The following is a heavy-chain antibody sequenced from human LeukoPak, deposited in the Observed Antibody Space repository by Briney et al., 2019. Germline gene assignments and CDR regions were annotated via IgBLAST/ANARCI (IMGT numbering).Heavy chain of an antibody. Sequence: PGGSLRLSCAASGLTVSSNYMSWVRQAPGKGLEWVSVIYSGGSTYYADSVKGRFTISRDNSKNTLYLQMNSLRAEDTAVYYCARGVGYGNYYYYMDVWGKGTTVTISS. D-gene: IGHD5-12*01. J-gene: IGHJ6*03. CDR3: ARGVGYGNYYYYMDV. CDR2: IYSGGST. V-gene: IGHV3-53*01. CDR1: GLTVSSNY.